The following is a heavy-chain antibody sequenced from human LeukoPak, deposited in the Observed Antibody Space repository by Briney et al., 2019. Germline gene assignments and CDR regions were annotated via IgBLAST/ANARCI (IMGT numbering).Heavy chain of an antibody. V-gene: IGHV4-34*01. CDR2: INHSGST. Sequence: KPSETLSLTCAVYGGSFSGYYWSWIRQPPGKGLEWIGEINHSGSTNYNPSLKSRVTISVDTSKNQFSLELSSVTAADTAVYYCAREVPAALGWFDPWGQGTLVTVSS. J-gene: IGHJ5*02. D-gene: IGHD2-2*01. CDR1: GGSFSGYY. CDR3: AREVPAALGWFDP.